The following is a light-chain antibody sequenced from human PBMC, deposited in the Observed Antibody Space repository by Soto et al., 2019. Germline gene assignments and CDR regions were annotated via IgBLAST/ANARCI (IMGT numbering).Light chain of an antibody. CDR2: GAS. J-gene: IGKJ2*01. Sequence: ETVLTQSPATLSLSPGDTATLSCRASQSVSSSYLAWYQQKPGQAPRLLIYGASSRATGIPDRFSGSGSGTDFTLTISRLEPEDFAVYYCQQYGSSQYTFGQGTKVDIK. CDR3: QQYGSSQYT. V-gene: IGKV3-20*01. CDR1: QSVSSSY.